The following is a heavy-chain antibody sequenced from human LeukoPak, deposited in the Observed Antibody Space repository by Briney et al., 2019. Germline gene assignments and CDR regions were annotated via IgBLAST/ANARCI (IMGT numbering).Heavy chain of an antibody. CDR3: ANAPELSTYYYYYGMDV. Sequence: GGSLRLSCAASGFTFSDYYMSWIRQAPGKGLEWVSYISSSGSTIYYADSVKGRFTISRDNAKNSLYLQMNSLRAEDTAVYYCANAPELSTYYYYYGMDVWGQGTTVTVSS. V-gene: IGHV3-11*01. J-gene: IGHJ6*02. D-gene: IGHD1-26*01. CDR2: ISSSGSTI. CDR1: GFTFSDYY.